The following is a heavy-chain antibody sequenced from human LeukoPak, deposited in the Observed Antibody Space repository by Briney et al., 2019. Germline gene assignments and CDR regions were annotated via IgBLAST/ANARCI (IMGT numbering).Heavy chain of an antibody. CDR2: IYYSGST. CDR3: ARRIIGGDAFDI. CDR1: GGSISSSSYY. D-gene: IGHD3-3*01. J-gene: IGHJ3*02. Sequence: SETLSLTCTVSGGSISSSSYYWGWIRQPPGKGLEWIGSIYYSGSTYYNPSLKSRVTISVDTSKNQFSLKLSSVTAADTAVYYCARRIIGGDAFDIWGQGTMVTVSS. V-gene: IGHV4-39*01.